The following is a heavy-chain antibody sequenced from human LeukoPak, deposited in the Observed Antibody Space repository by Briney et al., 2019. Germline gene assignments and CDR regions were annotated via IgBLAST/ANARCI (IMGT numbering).Heavy chain of an antibody. Sequence: SETLSLTCTVSGGSISSSSYYWGWIRQPPGKGLEWIGSIYYSGSTYCNPSLKSRVTISVDTSKNQFSLKLSSVTAADTAIYYCARLLSIADAFDIWGQGTMVTVSS. D-gene: IGHD2/OR15-2a*01. CDR3: ARLLSIADAFDI. CDR1: GGSISSSSYY. J-gene: IGHJ3*02. CDR2: IYYSGST. V-gene: IGHV4-39*01.